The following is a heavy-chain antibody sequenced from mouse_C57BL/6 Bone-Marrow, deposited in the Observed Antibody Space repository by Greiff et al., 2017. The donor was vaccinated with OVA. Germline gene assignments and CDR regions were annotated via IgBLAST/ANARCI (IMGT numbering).Heavy chain of an antibody. CDR1: GYTFTSYW. V-gene: IGHV1-69*01. Sequence: QVQLQQPGAELVMPGASVKLSCQASGYTFTSYWMHWVKQRPGQGLEWIGEIDPSDSYTNYNQKFKGKSTLTVDKSSSPAYMQLSSLTSEDSAVYYCARGWLPLPYWGQGTLVTVSA. CDR3: ARGWLPLPY. D-gene: IGHD2-3*01. CDR2: IDPSDSYT. J-gene: IGHJ3*01.